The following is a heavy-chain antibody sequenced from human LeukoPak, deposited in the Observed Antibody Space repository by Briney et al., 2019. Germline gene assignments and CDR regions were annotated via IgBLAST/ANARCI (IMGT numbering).Heavy chain of an antibody. CDR2: IKQDGSQK. D-gene: IGHD3-10*01. CDR1: GFTFSDYW. V-gene: IGHV3-7*01. J-gene: IGHJ5*01. CDR3: GGEGGGGFGS. Sequence: GGSLRLSCAASGFTFSDYWISWVRQAPGKGLEWVANIKQDGSQKSYVNSVKGRFTISRDNAEMSVYLQMNSLRAEDTAVYFCGGEGGGGFGSRGRGTLGSVSS.